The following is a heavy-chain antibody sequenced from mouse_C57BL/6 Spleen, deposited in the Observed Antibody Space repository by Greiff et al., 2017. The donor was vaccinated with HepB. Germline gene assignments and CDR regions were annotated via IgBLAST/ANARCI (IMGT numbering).Heavy chain of an antibody. CDR3: ARDIDYGSSYPWYFDV. D-gene: IGHD1-1*01. CDR1: GYSITSGYY. Sequence: EVKLQESGPGLVKPSQSLSLTCSVTGYSITSGYYWNWIRQFPGNKLEWMGYISYDGSNNYNPSLKNRISITRDTSKNQFFLKLNSVTTEDTATYYCARDIDYGSSYPWYFDVWGTGTTVTVSS. V-gene: IGHV3-6*01. J-gene: IGHJ1*03. CDR2: ISYDGSN.